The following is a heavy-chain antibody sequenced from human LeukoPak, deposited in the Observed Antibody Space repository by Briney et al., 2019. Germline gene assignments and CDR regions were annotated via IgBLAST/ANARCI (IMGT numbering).Heavy chain of an antibody. CDR3: ARVPGYSSSPFDY. J-gene: IGHJ4*02. V-gene: IGHV3-23*01. D-gene: IGHD6-6*01. Sequence: PGGSLRLSCAASGFTFSSYGMSWVRQAPGKGLEWVSAISGSGGSTYYADSVKGRFTISRDNSKNTLYLQMNSLRAEDTAVYYCARVPGYSSSPFDYWGQGTLVTVSS. CDR2: ISGSGGST. CDR1: GFTFSSYG.